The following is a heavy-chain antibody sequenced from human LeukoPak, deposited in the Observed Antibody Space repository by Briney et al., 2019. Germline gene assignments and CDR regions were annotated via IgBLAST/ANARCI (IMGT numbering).Heavy chain of an antibody. V-gene: IGHV5-51*01. CDR2: IFLGDSDN. J-gene: IGHJ4*02. CDR3: ARSYCGGDCYSPIFDF. CDR1: GYCCTSYW. D-gene: IGHD2-21*02. Sequence: GALLNICCKCSGYCCTSYWICWLRPPRGKLLGWVVIIFLGDSDNNSSPSFQGQVTISADKSISTAYLQWSSLKASDTAVYYCARSYCGGDCYSPIFDFWGQGTLVTVSS.